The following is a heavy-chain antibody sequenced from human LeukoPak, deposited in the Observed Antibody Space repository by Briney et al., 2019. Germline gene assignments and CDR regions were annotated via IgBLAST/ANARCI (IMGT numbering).Heavy chain of an antibody. Sequence: SETLSLTCAVYGGSFSGYYWSWIRQPPGKGLEWIGEINHSGSTNYKPSLKSRVTISVDTSKNQFSLKLSSVTAADTAVYYCARVLLNYGDYWFDYWGQGTLVTVSS. V-gene: IGHV4-34*01. D-gene: IGHD4-17*01. CDR2: INHSGST. J-gene: IGHJ4*02. CDR3: ARVLLNYGDYWFDY. CDR1: GGSFSGYY.